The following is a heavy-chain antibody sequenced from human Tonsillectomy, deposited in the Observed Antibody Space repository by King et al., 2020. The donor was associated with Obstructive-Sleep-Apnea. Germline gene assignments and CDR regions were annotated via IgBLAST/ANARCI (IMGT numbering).Heavy chain of an antibody. J-gene: IGHJ4*02. V-gene: IGHV4-4*07. Sequence: VQLQESGPGLVKPSETLSLTCTVSGGSISSYYWSWIRQPAGKGLEWIGRIYPSGSTNYNPSLKRRVTMSVATSKNQFSLKLSSVTAADTAVYYCARDHPSIGELSTHWGQGTLVTVSS. CDR1: GGSISSYY. CDR2: IYPSGST. D-gene: IGHD3-10*01. CDR3: ARDHPSIGELSTH.